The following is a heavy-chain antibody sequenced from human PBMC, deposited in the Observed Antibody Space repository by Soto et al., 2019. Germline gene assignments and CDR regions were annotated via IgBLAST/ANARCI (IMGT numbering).Heavy chain of an antibody. CDR1: GFSLSARGVG. CDR2: IYWDDDK. Sequence: QITLKESGPPLVKPTETLTLTCAFSGFSLSARGVGVGWIRQPPGKALEWLAIIYWDDDKRYSPSLKSTSTISKDTSKNQVVLTMTNMDPVDTATFFCAQRPYSSPWHDAYDILGPGTMVTVSS. J-gene: IGHJ3*02. CDR3: AQRPYSSPWHDAYDI. V-gene: IGHV2-5*02. D-gene: IGHD6-13*01.